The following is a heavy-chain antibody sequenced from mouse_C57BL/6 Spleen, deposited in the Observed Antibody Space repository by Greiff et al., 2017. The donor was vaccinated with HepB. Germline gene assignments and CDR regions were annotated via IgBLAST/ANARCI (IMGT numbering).Heavy chain of an antibody. V-gene: IGHV1-9*01. CDR2: ILPGSDIT. CDR1: GYTFTGYW. D-gene: IGHD3-3*01. CDR3: ARGLPYFFDY. J-gene: IGHJ2*01. Sequence: QVQLQQSGAELMKPGASVKLSCKATGYTFTGYWIEWVKQRPGHGLEWIGEILPGSDITNYNEKFKGKATFTADTSSNTAYMQLSSLTTEDSAIYYCARGLPYFFDYWGQGTTLTVSS.